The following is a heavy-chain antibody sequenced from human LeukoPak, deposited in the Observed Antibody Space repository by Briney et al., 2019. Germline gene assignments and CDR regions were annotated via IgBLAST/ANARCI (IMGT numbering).Heavy chain of an antibody. CDR3: VRDGLGSPNWFDP. Sequence: SQTLSLTCAISGDSVSSNSAAWNWIRQFPWRGLEWLGRTYYRSEWYNDYAVSVKSRITINPDTSKNQFSLHLNSVTPEDTAVYYCVRDGLGSPNWFDPWRQGTLVTVSS. CDR1: GDSVSSNSAA. J-gene: IGHJ5*02. V-gene: IGHV6-1*01. CDR2: TYYRSEWYN.